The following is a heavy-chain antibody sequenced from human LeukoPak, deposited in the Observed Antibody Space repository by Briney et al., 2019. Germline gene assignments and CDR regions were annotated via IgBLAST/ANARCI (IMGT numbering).Heavy chain of an antibody. V-gene: IGHV4-38-2*02. CDR2: IYHSGST. Sequence: KPSETLSLTCTVSGYSISSGYYWGWIRQPPGKGLEWIGSIYHSGSTYYNPSLKSRVTISVDTSKNQFSLKLSSVTAADTAVYYCAKEGSSGYYYFDYWGQRTLVTVSS. J-gene: IGHJ4*02. CDR1: GYSISSGYY. CDR3: AKEGSSGYYYFDY. D-gene: IGHD3-22*01.